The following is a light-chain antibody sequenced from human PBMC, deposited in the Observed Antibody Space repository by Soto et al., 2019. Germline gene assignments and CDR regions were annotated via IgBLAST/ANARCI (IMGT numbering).Light chain of an antibody. CDR1: SSDVGSYNY. V-gene: IGLV2-14*03. CDR2: DVS. J-gene: IGLJ1*01. CDR3: SSFTRSSTRV. Sequence: QSVLTQPASVSGSPGQSITISCTGTSSDVGSYNYVSWYQQHPGKAPKLLIYDVSNRPSGVSNRFSGSKSGNTASLTISGLQAEDEADYYCSSFTRSSTRVFGTGTKVTVL.